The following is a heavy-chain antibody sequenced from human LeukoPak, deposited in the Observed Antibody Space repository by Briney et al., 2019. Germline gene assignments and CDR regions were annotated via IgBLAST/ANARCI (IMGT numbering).Heavy chain of an antibody. CDR2: ISSSGSTI. CDR1: GFTFSDYY. Sequence: GGSLRLSCAASGFTFSDYYMSWIRQAPGKGLEWVSYISSSGSTIYYADSGKGRFTISRDNAKNSLYLQMNSLRAEDTAVYYCAGGYCSGGSCPNWFDPWGQGTLVTVSS. V-gene: IGHV3-11*01. D-gene: IGHD2-15*01. J-gene: IGHJ5*02. CDR3: AGGYCSGGSCPNWFDP.